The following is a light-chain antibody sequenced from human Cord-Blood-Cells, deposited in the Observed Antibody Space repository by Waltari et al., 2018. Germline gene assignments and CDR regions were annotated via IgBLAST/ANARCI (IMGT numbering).Light chain of an antibody. CDR3: QQRSNWTLT. J-gene: IGKJ4*01. CDR2: DAS. V-gene: IGKV3-11*01. Sequence: IVLTQSPATLSLSPGERATLSCRASQSVSSYLAWYQQKPGQAPRLLIYDASNRATGIQARFSGSGSGTDFTLTISSLEPQDFAVYYCQQRSNWTLTFGGGTKVEIK. CDR1: QSVSSY.